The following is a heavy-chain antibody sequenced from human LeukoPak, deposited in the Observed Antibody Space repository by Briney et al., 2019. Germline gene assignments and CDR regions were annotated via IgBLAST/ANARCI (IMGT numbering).Heavy chain of an antibody. V-gene: IGHV1-69*06. D-gene: IGHD3-16*01. Sequence: SVKVSCKASGGTFSSYAISWVRQAPGQGLEWMGGIIPIFGTANYAQKFQGRVTITADKSTSTAYMELSSLRSEDTAVYYCAGGSPLKMRTDAFDIWGQGTMVTVSS. J-gene: IGHJ3*02. CDR3: AGGSPLKMRTDAFDI. CDR2: IIPIFGTA. CDR1: GGTFSSYA.